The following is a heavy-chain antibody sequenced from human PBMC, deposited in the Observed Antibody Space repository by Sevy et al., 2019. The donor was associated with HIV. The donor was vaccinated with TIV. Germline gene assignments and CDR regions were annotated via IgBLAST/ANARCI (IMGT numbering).Heavy chain of an antibody. CDR1: GFTFSDSA. CDR2: IRSKINHDAT. CDR3: TSQIDDLYCRGTSSYKYLQH. V-gene: IGHV3-73*01. Sequence: GGSLRLSCAASGFTFSDSAIHWVRQASGKGLEWVGHIRSKINHDATEYVVSVKGRFTISRDDSKNTAYLQMNSLKTEDTAVYYCTSQIDDLYCRGTSSYKYLQHWGQGTLVTVSS. D-gene: IGHD2-2*01. J-gene: IGHJ1*01.